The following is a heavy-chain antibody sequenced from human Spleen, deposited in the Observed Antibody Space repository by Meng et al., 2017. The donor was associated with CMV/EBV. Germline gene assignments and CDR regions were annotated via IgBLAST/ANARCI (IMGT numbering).Heavy chain of an antibody. V-gene: IGHV3-7*01. D-gene: IGHD3-10*01. CDR3: AREGRDLDL. J-gene: IGHJ5*02. CDR1: GFIFSNYW. Sequence: GESLKISCAASGFIFSNYWMSWVRQAPGKGLEWLANIKQDDSERYYVDSVKGRFTISRDNAKKFLYLQMNFLGAEDTAVYFCAREGRDLDLWGLGTLVTFSS. CDR2: IKQDDSER.